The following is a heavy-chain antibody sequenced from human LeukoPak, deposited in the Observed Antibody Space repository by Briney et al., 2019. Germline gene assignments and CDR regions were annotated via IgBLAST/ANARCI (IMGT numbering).Heavy chain of an antibody. CDR1: GFSFDDYA. J-gene: IGHJ4*02. CDR3: AKSALVLMVYADIDY. V-gene: IGHV3-9*01. CDR2: ISWNSGSI. D-gene: IGHD2-8*01. Sequence: GGSLRLSCAASGFSFDDYAMHWVRQAPGKGLEWVSGISWNSGSIGYADSVKARFTISRDNAKNSLYLQMNSLRAEDTALYYCAKSALVLMVYADIDYWGQGTLVTVSS.